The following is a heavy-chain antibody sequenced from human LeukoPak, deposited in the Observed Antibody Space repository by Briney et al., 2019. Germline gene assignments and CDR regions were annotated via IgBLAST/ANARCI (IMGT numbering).Heavy chain of an antibody. D-gene: IGHD6-13*01. CDR3: ARPQYSSSWYGDAFDI. Sequence: SETLSLTCAVYGGSFSGYYWSWIRQPPGKGLEWIGYIYYSGSTNYNPSLKSRVTISVDTSKNQFSLKLSSVTAADTAVYYCARPQYSSSWYGDAFDIWGQGTMVTVSS. J-gene: IGHJ3*02. CDR2: IYYSGST. CDR1: GGSFSGYY. V-gene: IGHV4-59*12.